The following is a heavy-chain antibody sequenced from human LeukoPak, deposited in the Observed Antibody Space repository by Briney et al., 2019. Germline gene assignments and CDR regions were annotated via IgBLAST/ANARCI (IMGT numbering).Heavy chain of an antibody. V-gene: IGHV1-18*04. Sequence: GASVKVSCKASGYTFTSYGISWVRQAPGQGLEWMGWINAYNGNTNYAQKLQGRVTMTTDTSTSTAYMELSSLRSDDTAVYYCARDLLVSGRERMLFFSYWGQGTLVTVSS. J-gene: IGHJ4*02. D-gene: IGHD2-21*01. CDR2: INAYNGNT. CDR3: ARDLLVSGRERMLFFSY. CDR1: GYTFTSYG.